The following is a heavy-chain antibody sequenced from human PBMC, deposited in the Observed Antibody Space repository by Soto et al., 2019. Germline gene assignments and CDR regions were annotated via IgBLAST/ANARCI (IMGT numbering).Heavy chain of an antibody. Sequence: GASVKVSCKASGYTFTSYSMHWVRQAPGQRLEWMGWINAGNGNTKYSQKFQGRVTITRDTSASTAYMELSSLRSEDTAVYYCARDRFALGYSGYDYVFPFHYGMDVWGQGTTVTVSS. D-gene: IGHD5-12*01. J-gene: IGHJ6*02. CDR1: GYTFTSYS. CDR3: ARDRFALGYSGYDYVFPFHYGMDV. CDR2: INAGNGNT. V-gene: IGHV1-3*01.